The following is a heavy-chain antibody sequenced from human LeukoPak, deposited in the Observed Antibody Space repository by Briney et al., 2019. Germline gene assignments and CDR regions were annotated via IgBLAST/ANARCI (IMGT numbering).Heavy chain of an antibody. CDR2: IYYSGST. J-gene: IGHJ4*02. D-gene: IGHD1-26*01. V-gene: IGHV4-59*01. Sequence: KPSETLSLTCTVSGGSISSYYWSWIRQPPGKGLEWIGYIYYSGSTNYNSSLKSRVTISVDTSKNQFSLKLSSVTAADTAVYYCARDVGATPGYFDYWGQGTLVTVSS. CDR3: ARDVGATPGYFDY. CDR1: GGSISSYY.